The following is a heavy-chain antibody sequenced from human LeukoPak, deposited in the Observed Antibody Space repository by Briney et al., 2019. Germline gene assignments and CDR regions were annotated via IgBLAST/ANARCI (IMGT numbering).Heavy chain of an antibody. V-gene: IGHV4-61*02. D-gene: IGHD2-2*01. CDR1: GGSISSGSYY. Sequence: SQTLSLTCTVSGGSISSGSYYWSWIRQPAGKGLEWIGRIYTSGSTNYNPSLKSRVTISVDTSKNQFSLKLSSVTAADTAVYYCAREKAVVVPAAKDYYYYMDVWGKGTTVTISS. J-gene: IGHJ6*03. CDR2: IYTSGST. CDR3: AREKAVVVPAAKDYYYYMDV.